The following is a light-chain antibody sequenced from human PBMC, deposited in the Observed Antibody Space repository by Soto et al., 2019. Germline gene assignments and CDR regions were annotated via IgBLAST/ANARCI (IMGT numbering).Light chain of an antibody. J-gene: IGKJ1*01. V-gene: IGKV3D-20*01. CDR3: QQYGNSPWT. CDR2: DAS. CDR1: QSVSGSY. Sequence: EIVLTQSPVTLSLSPGERATLSCGASQSVSGSYLAWYQQKPGLAPRLLIYDASSRANGIPDRFSGSGSGTDFSLTISRLEPEDFAVYYCQQYGNSPWTFGQGTKVDIK.